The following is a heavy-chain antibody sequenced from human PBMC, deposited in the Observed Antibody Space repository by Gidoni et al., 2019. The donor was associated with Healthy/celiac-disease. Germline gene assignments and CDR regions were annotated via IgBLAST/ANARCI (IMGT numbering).Heavy chain of an antibody. Sequence: QVQLVASGGGVVQPGRSLRLSCAASGFTFSSFGIHWVRQAPGKGLEWVAVIWYDGSNKYYADSVKGRFTISRDNSKNTLYLQMNSLRAEDTAVYYCARDRALNYYDRPFDIWGQGTMVTVSS. J-gene: IGHJ3*02. D-gene: IGHD3-22*01. CDR2: IWYDGSNK. CDR1: GFTFSSFG. CDR3: ARDRALNYYDRPFDI. V-gene: IGHV3-33*01.